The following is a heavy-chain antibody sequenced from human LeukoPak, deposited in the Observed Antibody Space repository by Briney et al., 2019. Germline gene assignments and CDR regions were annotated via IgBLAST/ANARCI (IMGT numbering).Heavy chain of an antibody. D-gene: IGHD1-26*01. CDR3: VKDYQVGNSPAFGDY. CDR1: GFTLSTNA. Sequence: PGGSLRLSCLTSGFTLSTNAMSWVRQAPGKGLEWVSGLIENGATTYYADSVKGRFTISRDNSRNTMYLQMNSLRVEDTAVYYCVKDYQVGNSPAFGDYWGQGTLVTISS. CDR2: LIENGATT. V-gene: IGHV3-23*01. J-gene: IGHJ4*02.